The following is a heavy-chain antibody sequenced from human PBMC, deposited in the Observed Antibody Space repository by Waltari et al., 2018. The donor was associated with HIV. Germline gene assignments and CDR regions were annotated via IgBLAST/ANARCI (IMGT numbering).Heavy chain of an antibody. Sequence: AEMEESGGKSVRSGGSLRLSCVGSGFTFTICWMCWVRKVPGGGLEWGAKKNRDGSEMYVLDAVKGRFAISRDNANNSVSPQITNAKVDDTGLYYCARDKGYEETGDFPWNWFDPWGQGTLVTVSS. CDR2: KNRDGSEM. CDR1: GFTFTICW. D-gene: IGHD3-3*01. V-gene: IGHV3-7*01. J-gene: IGHJ5*02. CDR3: ARDKGYEETGDFPWNWFDP.